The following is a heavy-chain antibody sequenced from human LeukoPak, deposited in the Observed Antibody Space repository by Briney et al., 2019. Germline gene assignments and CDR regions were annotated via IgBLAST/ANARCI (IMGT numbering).Heavy chain of an antibody. CDR3: AKDKYSGYDSARVFDY. CDR2: IRGSGGST. J-gene: IGHJ4*02. CDR1: GFTFSIYA. Sequence: GGSLRLSCAASGFTFSIYAMSWVRQAPGKGLEWVSTIRGSGGSTYYADSVKGRFTISRDNSKNTLFLQMNSLRAEDTAVDDCAKDKYSGYDSARVFDYWGQGALVP. D-gene: IGHD5-12*01. V-gene: IGHV3-23*01.